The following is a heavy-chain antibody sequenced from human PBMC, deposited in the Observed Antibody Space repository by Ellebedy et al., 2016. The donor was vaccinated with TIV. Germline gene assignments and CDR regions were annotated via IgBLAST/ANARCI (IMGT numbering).Heavy chain of an antibody. J-gene: IGHJ6*03. Sequence: SETLSLXCTVSGGSISSYYWSWIRQPPGKGLEWIGYIYYSGSTNYNPSLKSRVTISVDTSKNQFSLKLSSVTAADTAVYYCARSLGVTISLRYHYYYYYMDVWGKGTTVTVSS. V-gene: IGHV4-59*01. CDR1: GGSISSYY. CDR2: IYYSGST. CDR3: ARSLGVTISLRYHYYYYYMDV. D-gene: IGHD4-11*01.